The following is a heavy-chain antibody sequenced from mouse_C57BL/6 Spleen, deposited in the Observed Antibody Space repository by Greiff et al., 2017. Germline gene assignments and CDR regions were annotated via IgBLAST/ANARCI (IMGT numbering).Heavy chain of an antibody. J-gene: IGHJ2*01. CDR2: IHPNSGST. V-gene: IGHV1-64*01. Sequence: VQLQQPGAELVKPGASVKLSCKASGYTFTSYWMHWVKQRPGQGLEWIGMIHPNSGSTNYNEKFKSKATLTVDKSSSTAYMQLSSLTSEDSAVYYCARGSSGYVYFDYWGQGTTLTVSS. CDR1: GYTFTSYW. D-gene: IGHD3-2*02. CDR3: ARGSSGYVYFDY.